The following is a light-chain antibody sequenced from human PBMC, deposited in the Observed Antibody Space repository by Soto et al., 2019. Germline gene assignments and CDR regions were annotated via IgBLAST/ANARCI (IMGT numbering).Light chain of an antibody. J-gene: IGLJ1*01. CDR2: GNS. CDR3: QSYDSRLRGPSYV. V-gene: IGLV1-40*01. CDR1: SSNIGAGYD. Sequence: QSVLTQPPSVSGAPGQRVTISCTGSSSNIGAGYDVHWYQQLPGTAPKLLIYGNSNRPSGVPDRFSGSKSGTSASLAITGLQAEDEADYYCQSYDSRLRGPSYVFXTRTKVTVL.